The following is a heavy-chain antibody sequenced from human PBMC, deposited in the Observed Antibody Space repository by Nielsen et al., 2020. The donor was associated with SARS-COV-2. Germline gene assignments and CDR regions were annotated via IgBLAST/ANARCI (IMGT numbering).Heavy chain of an antibody. CDR1: GFTFSSYS. D-gene: IGHD3-3*01. J-gene: IGHJ6*02. V-gene: IGHV3-48*01. Sequence: GGSLRLSCAASGFTFSSYSMNWVRQAPGKGLEWVSYISSSSSTIYYADSVKGRFTISRDNAKNSLYLQMNSLRAEDTAVYYCAKAILRFLETGPYYYYGMDVWGQGTTVTVSS. CDR2: ISSSSSTI. CDR3: AKAILRFLETGPYYYYGMDV.